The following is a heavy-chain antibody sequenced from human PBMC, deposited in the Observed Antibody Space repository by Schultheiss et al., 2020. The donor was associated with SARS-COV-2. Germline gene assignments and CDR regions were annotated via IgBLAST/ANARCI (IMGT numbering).Heavy chain of an antibody. Sequence: GGSLRLSCAASGFTFSSYAMHWVRQAPGKGLEWVSYISSSGSTIYYADSVKGRFTISRDNSKNSLYLQMNSLRAEDTAVYYCAKDRGAIFGVAPFDYWGQGTLVTVSS. J-gene: IGHJ4*02. CDR3: AKDRGAIFGVAPFDY. V-gene: IGHV3-48*01. CDR1: GFTFSSYA. D-gene: IGHD3-3*01. CDR2: ISSSGSTI.